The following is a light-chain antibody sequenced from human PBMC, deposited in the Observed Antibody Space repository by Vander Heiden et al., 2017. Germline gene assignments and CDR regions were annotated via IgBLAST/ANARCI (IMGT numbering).Light chain of an antibody. V-gene: IGKV6-21*01. CDR1: LSLGSS. Sequence: EIVVTQSPAFQSVTPQEKVNITCRASLSLGSSLHRYPKEPDQSPELLIKYASQSFSGIPSRFSGSGSGPDCTLTTNSMEAEDAATYDCHQSGSLPWTFGQGTKVEIK. CDR2: YAS. J-gene: IGKJ1*01. CDR3: HQSGSLPWT.